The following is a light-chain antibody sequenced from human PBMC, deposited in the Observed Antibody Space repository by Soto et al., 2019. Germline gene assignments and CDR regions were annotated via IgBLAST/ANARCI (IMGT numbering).Light chain of an antibody. J-gene: IGKJ1*01. CDR2: WAS. CDR1: QSVLYSSNNENS. V-gene: IGKV4-1*01. CDR3: QQYYSVPPT. Sequence: DIVMTQSPDSLSVSLGERPTINCKSSQSVLYSSNNENSLAWYQQKPGQPPKLLIYWASTRESGVPDRFSGGGSGTEFTLTISSLQAEDVAVYYCQQYYSVPPTFGQGTKVDI.